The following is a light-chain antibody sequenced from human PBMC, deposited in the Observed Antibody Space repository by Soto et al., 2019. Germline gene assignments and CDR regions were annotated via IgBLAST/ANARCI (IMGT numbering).Light chain of an antibody. CDR1: QSVSSY. V-gene: IGKV3-11*01. CDR3: QQRSNSWT. Sequence: EIVMTQSPATLSVSPGERVTLSCRASQSVSSYLAWYQQKPGQAPRLLIYDASNRATGIPARFSGSGSGTDFTLTISSLEPEDFAVYYCQQRSNSWTFGQGTKVDI. J-gene: IGKJ1*01. CDR2: DAS.